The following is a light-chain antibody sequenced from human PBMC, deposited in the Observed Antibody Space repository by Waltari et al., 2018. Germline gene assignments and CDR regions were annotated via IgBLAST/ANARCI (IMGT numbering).Light chain of an antibody. CDR3: LLYYGGAQLGV. CDR2: STS. J-gene: IGLJ3*02. V-gene: IGLV7-43*01. Sequence: QTVVTQAPSLTVSPGGTVTPTCASTPVAVTRGYLPTWFPQKPGQAPRALIYSTSNKHSWTPARFSGSLLGGKAALTLSGVQPEDEAEYYCLLYYGGAQLGVVGGGTKLTVL. CDR1: PVAVTRGYL.